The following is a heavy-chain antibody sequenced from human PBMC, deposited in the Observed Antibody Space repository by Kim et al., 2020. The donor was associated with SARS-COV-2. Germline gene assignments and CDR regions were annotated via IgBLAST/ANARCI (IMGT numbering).Heavy chain of an antibody. D-gene: IGHD3-9*01. CDR1: GFTFSSYG. Sequence: GGSLRLSCEASGFTFSSYGVHWVRQAPGKGLEWVAVISYDGSDKFYADSVKGRFTISRDNSKNTVYLQMISLRVEDTAVYYCARDGTTTSDILTGYYDDPHYGMDVWGQGTTVTVSS. J-gene: IGHJ6*02. CDR3: ARDGTTTSDILTGYYDDPHYGMDV. CDR2: ISYDGSDK. V-gene: IGHV3-30*04.